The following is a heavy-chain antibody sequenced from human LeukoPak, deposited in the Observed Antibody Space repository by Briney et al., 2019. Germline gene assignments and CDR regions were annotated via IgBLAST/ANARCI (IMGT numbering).Heavy chain of an antibody. CDR3: AKHIAVAGTYPGSIDY. V-gene: IGHV3-23*01. CDR1: GFAFGNYA. D-gene: IGHD6-19*01. CDR2: IDSSGSYT. J-gene: IGHJ4*02. Sequence: PGGSLRLSCAASGFAFGNYAMGWVRQAPGKGPEWVSSIDSSGSYTPSADSVKGRFTISRDNSKNTLYLQMNSLRAEDTAVYYCAKHIAVAGTYPGSIDYWGQGTLVTVSS.